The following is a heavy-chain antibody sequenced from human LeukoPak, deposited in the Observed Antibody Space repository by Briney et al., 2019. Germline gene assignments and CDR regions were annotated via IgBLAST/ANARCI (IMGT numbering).Heavy chain of an antibody. J-gene: IGHJ3*02. CDR2: INPSGGST. CDR3: ASNLYCGGDCSPYGDAFDI. V-gene: IGHV1-46*01. D-gene: IGHD2-21*02. Sequence: GASVKVSCKASGYTFTSYYMHWVRQAPGQGLEWMGIINPSGGSTSYAQKFQGRVTMTRDTSTSTVYMELSSLRSEDTAVYYCASNLYCGGDCSPYGDAFDIWGQGTMVTVSS. CDR1: GYTFTSYY.